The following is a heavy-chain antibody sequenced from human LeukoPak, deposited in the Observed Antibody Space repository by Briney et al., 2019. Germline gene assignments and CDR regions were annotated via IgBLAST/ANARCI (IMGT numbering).Heavy chain of an antibody. J-gene: IGHJ4*02. CDR3: AKSDCGSDGCKLLNY. CDR1: GFIFSHYT. V-gene: IGHV3-23*01. CDR2: INGSGDAT. Sequence: GGSLRLSCAGSGFIFSHYTVTWVRQAPGKGLEWVSSINGSGDATLYADSVMGRFTISRDNVKNTVSLQMNNLRAEDTAVYYCAKSDCGSDGCKLLNYWGQGTLVSASS. D-gene: IGHD3-10*01.